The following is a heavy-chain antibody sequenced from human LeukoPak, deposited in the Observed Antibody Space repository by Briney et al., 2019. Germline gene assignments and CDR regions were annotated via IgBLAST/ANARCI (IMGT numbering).Heavy chain of an antibody. V-gene: IGHV1-46*01. CDR2: LNPSGGRS. D-gene: IGHD1-26*01. CDR3: ARTSLVRDTTTYYMGPFDY. Sequence: ASVKVSCKASGYTFTNYYMHWVRQAPGQGPEWMGILNPSGGRSAYAQGFQGRVTVTSDMSTSTVYMELSSLTSEDTAVYYCARTSLVRDTTTYYMGPFDYWGQGALVTVSS. J-gene: IGHJ4*02. CDR1: GYTFTNYY.